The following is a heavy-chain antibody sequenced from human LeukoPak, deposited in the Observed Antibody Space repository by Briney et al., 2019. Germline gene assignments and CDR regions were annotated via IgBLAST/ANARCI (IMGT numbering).Heavy chain of an antibody. CDR2: ISGSGGST. D-gene: IGHD3-3*01. CDR1: GFTFSSYG. J-gene: IGHJ3*02. Sequence: PGRSLRLSCAASGFTFSSYGMHWVRQAPGKGLEWVSAISGSGGSTYYADSVKGRFTISRDNSKNTLYLQMNSLRAEDTAVYYCARVSLDDFWSGYYRHPPDAFDIWGQGTMVTVSS. CDR3: ARVSLDDFWSGYYRHPPDAFDI. V-gene: IGHV3-23*01.